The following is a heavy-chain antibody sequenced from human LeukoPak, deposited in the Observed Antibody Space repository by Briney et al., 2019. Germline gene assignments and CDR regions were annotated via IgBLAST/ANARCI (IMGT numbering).Heavy chain of an antibody. D-gene: IGHD6-6*01. Sequence: PGASVKVSCKASGFTFTSSAVQWVRQARGQRLEWIGWIVVGSGNTNYAQKFQERVTITRDMSTSTAYMELSSLRSEDTAVYYCAADVSSSSDLLYYCMDVWGKGTTVTVSS. J-gene: IGHJ6*03. CDR1: GFTFTSSA. V-gene: IGHV1-58*01. CDR2: IVVGSGNT. CDR3: AADVSSSSDLLYYCMDV.